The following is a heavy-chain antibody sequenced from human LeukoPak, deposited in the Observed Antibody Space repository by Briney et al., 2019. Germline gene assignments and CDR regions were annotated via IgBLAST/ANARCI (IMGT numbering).Heavy chain of an antibody. CDR2: IDYSGNT. J-gene: IGHJ4*02. CDR3: ARVSSGYLYYFDY. Sequence: PSETLSLTCTVSGGSVNSYYWSWVRQPPGKGLEWLGYIDYSGNTNYSPSLQSRLTISVDTSKNQFSLKLSSVTAADTAVYYCARVSSGYLYYFDYWGQGTLVTVSS. D-gene: IGHD3-22*01. CDR1: GGSVNSYY. V-gene: IGHV4-59*08.